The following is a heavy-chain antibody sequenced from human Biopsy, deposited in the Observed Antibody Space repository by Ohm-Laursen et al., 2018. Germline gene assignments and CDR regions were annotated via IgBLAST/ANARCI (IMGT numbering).Heavy chain of an antibody. CDR3: ARADPPLFYYGSGSSNWFDP. Sequence: SVKISCKTSGYTFTSYEINWVRQATGQGLEWMGWMNPDSGNTGYAQNFQGRVTMTRNTSISTAYMELSSLRSEDTAVYFCARADPPLFYYGSGSSNWFDPWGQGTLVTVSS. V-gene: IGHV1-8*01. CDR1: GYTFTSYE. CDR2: MNPDSGNT. D-gene: IGHD3-10*01. J-gene: IGHJ5*02.